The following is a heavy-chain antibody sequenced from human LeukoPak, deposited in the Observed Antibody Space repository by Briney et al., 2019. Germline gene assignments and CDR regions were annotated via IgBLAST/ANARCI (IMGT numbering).Heavy chain of an antibody. CDR1: GFTFSSYA. D-gene: IGHD2-21*02. J-gene: IGHJ4*02. Sequence: GGSLRLSCAASGFTFSSYAMHWVRQAPGKGLEWVAVISYDGSNKYYADSVKGRFTISRDNSKNTLYLQMNSLRAEDTAVYYCGKDDVVVTAIFDYWGQGTLVTVSS. V-gene: IGHV3-30-3*01. CDR3: GKDDVVVTAIFDY. CDR2: ISYDGSNK.